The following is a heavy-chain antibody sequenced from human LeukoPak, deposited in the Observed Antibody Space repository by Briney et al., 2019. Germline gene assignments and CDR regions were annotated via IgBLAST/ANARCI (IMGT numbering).Heavy chain of an antibody. V-gene: IGHV4-4*07. D-gene: IGHD3-10*01. Sequence: SETLSLTCTVSGGSISSYYWSWIRQPDGKGLEWIGRIYTSGSTNYNPSLKSRVTMSVDTSKNQFSLKLSSVTAADTAVYYCARDERAYGSGSYYGFDYWGQGTLVTVSS. CDR1: GGSISSYY. J-gene: IGHJ4*02. CDR2: IYTSGST. CDR3: ARDERAYGSGSYYGFDY.